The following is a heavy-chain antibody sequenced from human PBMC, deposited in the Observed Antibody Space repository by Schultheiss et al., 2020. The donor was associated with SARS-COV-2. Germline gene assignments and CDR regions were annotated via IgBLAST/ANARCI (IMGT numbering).Heavy chain of an antibody. V-gene: IGHV3-21*01. CDR1: GFTFSSYS. J-gene: IGHJ4*02. CDR2: ITSSGYI. CDR3: AKSTGFDSSGYYDS. Sequence: GGSLRLSCAASGFTFSSYSMNWVRQAPGKGLEWVSSITSSGYIYYADSVRGRFTISRDEAKSSLHLQMNSLRAEDTAVYYCAKSTGFDSSGYYDSWGPGTLVTVSS. D-gene: IGHD3-22*01.